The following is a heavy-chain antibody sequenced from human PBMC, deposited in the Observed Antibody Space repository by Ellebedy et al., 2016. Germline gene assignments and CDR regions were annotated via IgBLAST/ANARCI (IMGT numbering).Heavy chain of an antibody. V-gene: IGHV3-23*01. CDR2: ISVRGDSA. Sequence: GGSLRLXCAVSGFPFSKFLMSWVRQAPGKGLEWVSTISVRGDSAFSADSVKGRFTISRDNSRNTLYLQMDSLRAADTAVYYCYYGHYSGYWGQGTLVTVSS. J-gene: IGHJ4*02. D-gene: IGHD4-17*01. CDR1: GFPFSKFL. CDR3: YYGHYSGY.